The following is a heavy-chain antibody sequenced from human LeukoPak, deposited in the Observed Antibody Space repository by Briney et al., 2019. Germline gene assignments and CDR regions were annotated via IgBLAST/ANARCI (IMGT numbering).Heavy chain of an antibody. Sequence: SETLSLTCTVSGGSISSYYWSWIRQPPGKGLEWIGYIYYRGSTNYNPSLKSRVTISVDTSKNQFSLKLSSVPAADTAVYYCASRGYSSRDPLNYWGQGTLVTVSS. V-gene: IGHV4-59*08. CDR1: GGSISSYY. CDR3: ASRGYSSRDPLNY. D-gene: IGHD6-13*01. J-gene: IGHJ4*02. CDR2: IYYRGST.